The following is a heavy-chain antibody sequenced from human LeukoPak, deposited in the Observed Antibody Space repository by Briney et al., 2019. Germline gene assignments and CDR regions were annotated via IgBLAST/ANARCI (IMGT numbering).Heavy chain of an antibody. CDR1: GFTFSSYW. J-gene: IGHJ6*03. CDR3: ARAYGSGSYYELYYYYYYMDV. D-gene: IGHD3-10*01. CDR2: IKQDGSEK. V-gene: IGHV3-7*01. Sequence: PGGSLRLSCAASGFTFSSYWMSWVRQAPGKGLEWVANIKQDGSEKYYADSVKGRFTISRDNAKNSLYLQMNSLRAEDTAVYYCARAYGSGSYYELYYYYYYMDVWGKGTTVTISS.